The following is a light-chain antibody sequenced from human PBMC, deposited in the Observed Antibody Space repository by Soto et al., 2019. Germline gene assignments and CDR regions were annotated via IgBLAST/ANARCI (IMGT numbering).Light chain of an antibody. Sequence: DIQMTQSPSSLSASVGDRVTITCRASQGIRHYLAWYQQKPGKVPKLLIYEASNLQSGVPSRFRGGGSGTEFTLTISSLQPEDVAPYYCENFDSAPHTFGQGTKVEIE. CDR3: ENFDSAPHT. J-gene: IGKJ1*01. V-gene: IGKV1-27*01. CDR2: EAS. CDR1: QGIRHY.